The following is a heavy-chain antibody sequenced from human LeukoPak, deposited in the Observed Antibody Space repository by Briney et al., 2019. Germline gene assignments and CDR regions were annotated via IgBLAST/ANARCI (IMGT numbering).Heavy chain of an antibody. CDR1: GGSISSGGYY. CDR2: IYYSGST. V-gene: IGHV4-31*03. D-gene: IGHD5-24*01. Sequence: SETLSLTCTVSGGSISSGGYYWSWIRQHPGKGLEWIGYIYYSGSTYYNPSLKSRVTISVDTSKNQFSLKLSSVTAADTAVYYCARDRGWLQTRDAFDIWGQGTMVTVSS. J-gene: IGHJ3*02. CDR3: ARDRGWLQTRDAFDI.